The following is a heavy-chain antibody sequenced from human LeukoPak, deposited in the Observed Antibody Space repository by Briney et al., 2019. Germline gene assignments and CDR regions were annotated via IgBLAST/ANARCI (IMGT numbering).Heavy chain of an antibody. D-gene: IGHD2-15*01. CDR2: IKQDGSEK. CDR1: GFTFSSYW. CDR3: ARVRPYCSGGSCYSMDY. V-gene: IGHV3-7*01. Sequence: GGSLRLSCAASGFTFSSYWMSWVRQAPGKGLEWVANIKQDGSEKYYVDSVKGRFTISRDNAKNSLYLQTNSLRAEDTAVYYCARVRPYCSGGSCYSMDYWGQGTLVTVSS. J-gene: IGHJ4*02.